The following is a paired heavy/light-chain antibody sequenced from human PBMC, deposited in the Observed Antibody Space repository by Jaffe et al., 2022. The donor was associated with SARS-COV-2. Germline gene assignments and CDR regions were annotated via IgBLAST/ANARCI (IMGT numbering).Heavy chain of an antibody. D-gene: IGHD1-26*01. CDR3: ARVGAPGDYNYYTDV. V-gene: IGHV3-48*01. CDR2: ISSVSTTV. J-gene: IGHJ6*03. CDR1: GFTFSTYS. Sequence: EVQLVESGGGLAQPGGSLRLSCAVSGFTFSTYSMNWVRQAPGKGLEWVSYISSVSTTVYYADSVKGRLTISRDNAKNSLYLQMNSLRAEDTAVYYCARVGAPGDYNYYTDVWGKGTTVTVSS.
Light chain of an antibody. V-gene: IGKV4-1*01. J-gene: IGKJ1*01. CDR3: QQYYSTPLT. CDR1: QSVLYSSNNKNY. CDR2: WAS. Sequence: DIVMTQSPDSLALSLGERAAINCKSSQSVLYSSNNKNYLAWYQQKPGQPPKLLIYWASTRESGVPDRFSGSGSGTDFTLTISSLQAEDVAVYYCQQYYSTPLTFGQGTKVEIK.